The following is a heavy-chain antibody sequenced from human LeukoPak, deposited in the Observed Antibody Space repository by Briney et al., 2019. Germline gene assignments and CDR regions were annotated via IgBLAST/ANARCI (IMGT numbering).Heavy chain of an antibody. D-gene: IGHD3-10*01. Sequence: QSGGSLRLSCAASGFTFSSYAMSWVRQAPGKGLEWVSAISGSGGSTYYADSVKGRFTISRDNSENTLYLQMNSLRAEDTAVYYCAKVEVGPYGLYYFDYWGQGTLVTVSS. CDR2: ISGSGGST. CDR1: GFTFSSYA. V-gene: IGHV3-23*01. J-gene: IGHJ4*02. CDR3: AKVEVGPYGLYYFDY.